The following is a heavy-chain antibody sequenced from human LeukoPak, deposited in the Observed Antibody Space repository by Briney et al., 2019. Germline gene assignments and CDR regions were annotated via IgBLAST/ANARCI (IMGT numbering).Heavy chain of an antibody. CDR1: GYTFTGYY. Sequence: ASVKVSCKASGYTFTGYYMHWVRQAPGQGLEWMGWINPSSGGTNYAQKFQGWVTMTRDTSISTAYMELSRLRSDDTAVYYCARAIRLGYYFDYWGQGTLVTVSS. CDR2: INPSSGGT. V-gene: IGHV1-2*04. J-gene: IGHJ4*02. CDR3: ARAIRLGYYFDY. D-gene: IGHD3-16*01.